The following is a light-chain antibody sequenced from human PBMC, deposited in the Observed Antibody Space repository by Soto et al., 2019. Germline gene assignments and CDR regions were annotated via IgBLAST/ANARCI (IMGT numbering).Light chain of an antibody. CDR2: DAS. J-gene: IGKJ1*01. CDR1: QSIGSS. V-gene: IGKV1-5*01. Sequence: EIQMTQSPATLSASVGDRVTITCRASQSIGSSLAWYQQKPGKAPNLLISDASILGRGVPSRFSGSGSGTEFTLTISSLQPDDFATYYCQHYSSYSEAFGQGTKVDIK. CDR3: QHYSSYSEA.